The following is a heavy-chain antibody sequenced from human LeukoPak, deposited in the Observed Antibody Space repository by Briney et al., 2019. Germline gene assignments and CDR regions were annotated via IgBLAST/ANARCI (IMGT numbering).Heavy chain of an antibody. CDR3: ARVGAYCSSSSCFDY. CDR2: ISAYNGNT. J-gene: IGHJ4*02. Sequence: ASVKVSCKTSGYTFTSYGISWVRQAPGQGLEWMGWISAYNGNTDYAQNHQDRVTMTTDTSTSTAYMELRSLRSDDTAVYYCARVGAYCSSSSCFDYWDQGTLITVSS. V-gene: IGHV1-18*01. D-gene: IGHD2-2*01. CDR1: GYTFTSYG.